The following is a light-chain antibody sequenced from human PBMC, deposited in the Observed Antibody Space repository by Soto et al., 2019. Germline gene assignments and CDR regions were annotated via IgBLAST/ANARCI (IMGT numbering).Light chain of an antibody. CDR1: QSVSSSY. Sequence: EIVLTQSPGTLSLSPGERATLSCRASQSVSSSYLAWYQQKPGQAPRLLIYGASSRATGTPDRVSGSGSGTDFTLTISRLEPEGFAVYYCQQYGSTPTFGGGTKVDIK. CDR3: QQYGSTPT. CDR2: GAS. J-gene: IGKJ4*01. V-gene: IGKV3-20*01.